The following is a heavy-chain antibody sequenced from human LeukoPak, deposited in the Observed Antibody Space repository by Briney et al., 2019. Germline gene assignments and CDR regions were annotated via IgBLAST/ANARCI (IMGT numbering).Heavy chain of an antibody. D-gene: IGHD3-10*01. CDR3: AKSPKSPAISMVRGTSQYNYYMDV. CDR1: GFTFSTYG. CDR2: IRYDGSNK. V-gene: IGHV3-30*02. Sequence: GGSLRLSCAASGFTFSTYGMHWVRQAPGKGLEWVAFIRYDGSNKYYADSVKGRFTISRDNSKNTLSLQMNSLRAEDTAVYYCAKSPKSPAISMVRGTSQYNYYMDVWGKGTTVTISS. J-gene: IGHJ6*03.